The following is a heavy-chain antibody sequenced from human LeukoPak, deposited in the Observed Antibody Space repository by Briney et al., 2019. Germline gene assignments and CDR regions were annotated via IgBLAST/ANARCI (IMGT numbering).Heavy chain of an antibody. J-gene: IGHJ4*02. D-gene: IGHD4-17*01. CDR1: GFSFSTYA. Sequence: GGSLRLSCAVSGFSFSTYAMSWVRQAPGEGLEWVSGITGSGTGTYYADSVKGRFTISRDNSKNTLYLQMNSLRPEDTALYYCARGSAVTSFEGRHWGQGTLVTVSS. CDR2: ITGSGTGT. V-gene: IGHV3-23*01. CDR3: ARGSAVTSFEGRH.